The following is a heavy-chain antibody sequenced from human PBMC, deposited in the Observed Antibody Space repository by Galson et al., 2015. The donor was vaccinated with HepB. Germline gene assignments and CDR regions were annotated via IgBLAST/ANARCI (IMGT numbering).Heavy chain of an antibody. V-gene: IGHV3-13*05. CDR1: GFTFSTYD. Sequence: SLRLSCAASGFTFSTYDLHWVRQVTGKGLEWVSAISTDGDPFYADSVRGRFTTSRENAKNSWYLQMNSLRVKDTAVYYCAGVRWVDRAFDIWGQGTMVTVSS. CDR3: AGVRWVDRAFDI. D-gene: IGHD4-23*01. CDR2: ISTDGDP. J-gene: IGHJ3*02.